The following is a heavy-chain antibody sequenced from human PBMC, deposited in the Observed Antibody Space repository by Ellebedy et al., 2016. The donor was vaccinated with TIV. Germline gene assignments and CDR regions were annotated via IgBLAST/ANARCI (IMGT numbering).Heavy chain of an antibody. Sequence: ESLKISCAASGFTVTTNYMNWIRQPPGKGLEWIGSIYYSGSAYYNPSLKSRVTVSVDTSKNQVSLNLSSVTAADPAVYYCARDPALPRGRFDTWGQGTPVTVSS. CDR2: IYYSGSA. CDR3: ARDPALPRGRFDT. CDR1: GFTVTTNY. V-gene: IGHV4-38-2*02. J-gene: IGHJ5*02.